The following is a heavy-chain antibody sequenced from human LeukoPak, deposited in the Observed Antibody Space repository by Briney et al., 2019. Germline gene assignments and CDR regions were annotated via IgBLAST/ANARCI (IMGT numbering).Heavy chain of an antibody. CDR1: GYTFTSYD. D-gene: IGHD4-17*01. V-gene: IGHV1-8*01. CDR2: MNPTSGNT. J-gene: IGHJ5*02. Sequence: ASVKVSCKASGYTFTSYDINWVRQATGQGLEWMGWMNPTSGNTGYAQKFQGRVTMTRDTSIGTAYMELSSLRSDDSAVYYCARVPNRGDKLDPWGQGTLVTVSS. CDR3: ARVPNRGDKLDP.